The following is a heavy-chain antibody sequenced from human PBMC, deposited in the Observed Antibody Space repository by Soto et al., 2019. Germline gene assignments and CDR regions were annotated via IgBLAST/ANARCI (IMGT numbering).Heavy chain of an antibody. CDR2: ISWDDNK. CDR1: GFSLSTRGVG. J-gene: IGHJ5*02. CDR3: AHNLKVALDPPDNWFDP. Sequence: QITLKEFGPTLVNPTQTLTLTCSFSGFSLSTRGVGVAWIRQPPGRALEWVALISWDDNKRYSPSLRSRHTITRKTSRNQVLLTMTNIDPVDTATYFDAHNLKVALDPPDNWFDPWGQRALVNVPS. V-gene: IGHV2-5*02. D-gene: IGHD3-3*02.